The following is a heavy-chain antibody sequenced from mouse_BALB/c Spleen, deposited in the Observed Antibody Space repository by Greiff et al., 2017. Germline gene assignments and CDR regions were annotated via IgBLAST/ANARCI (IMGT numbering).Heavy chain of an antibody. CDR3: AREVRPYYYAMDY. V-gene: IGHV3-2*02. D-gene: IGHD2-14*01. CDR1: GYSITSDYA. CDR2: ISYSGST. Sequence: EVMLVESGPGLVKPSQSLSLTCTVTGYSITSDYAWNWIRQFPGNKLEWMGYISYSGSTSYNPSLKSRISITRDTSKNQFFLQLNSVTTEDTATYYCAREVRPYYYAMDYWGQGTSVTVSS. J-gene: IGHJ4*01.